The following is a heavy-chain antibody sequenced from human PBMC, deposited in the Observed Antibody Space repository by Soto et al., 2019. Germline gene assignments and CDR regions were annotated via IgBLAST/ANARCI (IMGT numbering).Heavy chain of an antibody. CDR2: IGTAGDT. V-gene: IGHV3-13*01. J-gene: IGHJ4*02. CDR3: ARGRGTMVRGVIITRYYFDY. D-gene: IGHD3-10*01. CDR1: GFTFSSYD. Sequence: GGSLRLSCAASGFTFSSYDMHWVRQATGKGLEWVSAIGTAGDTYYPGSVKGRFTISRENAKNSLYLQMNSLRAGDTAVYYCARGRGTMVRGVIITRYYFDYWGQGTLVTVSS.